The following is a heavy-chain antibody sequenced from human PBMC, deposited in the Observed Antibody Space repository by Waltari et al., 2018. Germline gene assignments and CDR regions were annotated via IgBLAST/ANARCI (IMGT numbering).Heavy chain of an antibody. D-gene: IGHD2-15*01. CDR2: IYYSGST. Sequence: QVQLQESGPGLVKPSATLSLTCTVSGGSISSYYWSWIRQPPGKGLEWIGYIYYSGSTNYNPSLKSRVTISVDTSKNQFSLKLSSVTAADTAVYYCAAPYCSGGSCYEPLGYWGQGTLVTVSS. V-gene: IGHV4-59*01. CDR3: AAPYCSGGSCYEPLGY. J-gene: IGHJ4*02. CDR1: GGSISSYY.